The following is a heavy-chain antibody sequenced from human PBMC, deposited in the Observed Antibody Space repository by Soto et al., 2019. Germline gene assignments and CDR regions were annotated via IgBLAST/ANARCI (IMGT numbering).Heavy chain of an antibody. CDR3: AHRRGGYDWNDGDLDY. D-gene: IGHD1-20*01. CDR1: GFSLTSRPMG. CDR2: MYWDNDK. Sequence: QITLEESGPTLVKPTQTLTLTCTFSGFSLTSRPMGVGWIRQPPGKALECLALMYWDNDKRYNTSLKSRLAITKVTSKNQVVLTMANVDPVDTATYYCAHRRGGYDWNDGDLDYWGHGTLVTVFS. V-gene: IGHV2-5*02. J-gene: IGHJ4*03.